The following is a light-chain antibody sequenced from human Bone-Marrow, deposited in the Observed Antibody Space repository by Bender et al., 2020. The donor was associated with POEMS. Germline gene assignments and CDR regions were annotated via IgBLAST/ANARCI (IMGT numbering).Light chain of an antibody. CDR1: SSDVGTFNF. V-gene: IGLV2-23*01. CDR2: EDT. J-gene: IGLJ2*01. CDR3: CSYAGSRTLV. Sequence: QSALTQPASVSGFRGQSITISCTGTSSDVGTFNFVSWYQQHPDKAPKLMIYEDTRRPSGVSDRFSGSKSGNTASLTISGLQAEDEADYYCCSYAGSRTLVFGGGTKLTVL.